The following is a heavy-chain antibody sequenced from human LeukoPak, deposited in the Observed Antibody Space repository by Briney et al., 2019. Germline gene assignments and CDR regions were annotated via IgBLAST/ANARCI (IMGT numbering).Heavy chain of an antibody. CDR2: ISSSSSYI. CDR1: GFTFSSYS. J-gene: IGHJ6*02. D-gene: IGHD1-1*01. Sequence: PGGSLRLSCAASGFTFSSYSMNWVRQAPGKGLEWVSSISSSSSYIYYADSVKGRFTISRDNAKNSLYLQMNSLRAEDTAVYYCARDPNEYYGMDVWGQGTTVTVSS. V-gene: IGHV3-21*01. CDR3: ARDPNEYYGMDV.